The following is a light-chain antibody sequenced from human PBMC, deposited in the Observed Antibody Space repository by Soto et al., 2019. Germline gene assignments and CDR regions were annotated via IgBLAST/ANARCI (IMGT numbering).Light chain of an antibody. CDR3: QQYHNSPLT. V-gene: IGKV3-20*01. J-gene: IGKJ1*01. CDR1: QTVSTY. CDR2: GAS. Sequence: ETVLTQSPGTLSLSPGERATLSCRASQTVSTYLAWYQQKTGRAPRLLVFGASSRATGVPDRFSGSGSGTDFTLTISGLEPEDFALYYCQQYHNSPLTFGQGTQVEIK.